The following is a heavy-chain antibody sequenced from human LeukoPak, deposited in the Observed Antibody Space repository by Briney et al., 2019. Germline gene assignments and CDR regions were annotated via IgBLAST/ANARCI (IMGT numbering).Heavy chain of an antibody. Sequence: ASVKVSCKASGYTFTSYYMHWVRQAPGQGLEWMGWISAYNGNTNYAQKLQGRVTMTTDTSTSTAYMELRSLRSDDTAVYYCARDSDYYYDSSGYDYWGQGTLVTVSS. D-gene: IGHD3-22*01. V-gene: IGHV1-18*04. CDR2: ISAYNGNT. J-gene: IGHJ4*02. CDR1: GYTFTSYY. CDR3: ARDSDYYYDSSGYDY.